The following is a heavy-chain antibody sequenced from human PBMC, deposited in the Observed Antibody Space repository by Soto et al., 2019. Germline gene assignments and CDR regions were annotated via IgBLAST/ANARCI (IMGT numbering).Heavy chain of an antibody. J-gene: IGHJ4*02. CDR2: IYYSGNA. Sequence: QLQLQESGPGLVKPPETLSLTCSVSGATINRGSYYWGWVRQPPGKGLEWIGSIYYSGNAYYSPSLKNRVTISVATSKNQFSLKVNSVTSADTAVYYCVRASTLDYWGQGILVTVSS. CDR3: VRASTLDY. CDR1: GATINRGSYY. V-gene: IGHV4-39*01.